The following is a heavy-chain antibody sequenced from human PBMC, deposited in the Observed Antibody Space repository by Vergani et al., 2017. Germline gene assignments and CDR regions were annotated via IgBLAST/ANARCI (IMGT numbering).Heavy chain of an antibody. V-gene: IGHV3-9*02. CDR1: GFTSAGYA. Sequence: EVQLEESGGGLVLPGRSLRLSCVASGFTSAGYAMHWVRQAPGKGLEWVSGISWNSNSIGYADSVKGRFTISRDNAKNSLYLQMNSLRAEDTAVYYCAKGSFYDSSGRWYFDLWGRGTLVTVSS. CDR3: AKGSFYDSSGRWYFDL. CDR2: ISWNSNSI. D-gene: IGHD3-22*01. J-gene: IGHJ2*01.